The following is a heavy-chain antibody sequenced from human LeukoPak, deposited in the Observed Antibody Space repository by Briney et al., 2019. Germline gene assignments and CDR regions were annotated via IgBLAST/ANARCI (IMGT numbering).Heavy chain of an antibody. CDR3: AREADCSSTSCYGKYYYYYGMDV. Sequence: QPGGSLRLSCAASGFTFSSYAMHWVRQAPGKGLEWVAVISYDGSNKYYADSVKGRFTISRDNAKNSLYLQMNSLRDEDTAVYYCAREADCSSTSCYGKYYYYYGMDVWGQGTTVTVSS. V-gene: IGHV3-30-3*01. D-gene: IGHD2-2*01. CDR2: ISYDGSNK. J-gene: IGHJ6*02. CDR1: GFTFSSYA.